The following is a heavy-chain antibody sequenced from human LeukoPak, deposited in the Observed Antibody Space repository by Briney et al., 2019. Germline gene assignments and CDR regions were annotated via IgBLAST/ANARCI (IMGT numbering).Heavy chain of an antibody. V-gene: IGHV4-34*01. Sequence: PSETLSLTCAVYGGSFSGYYWSWIRQPPGKGLEWIGEINHSGSTNYNPSFKSRVTMSVDMSKNQFSLKLSSVTAADTAVYYCARVLFSSWFDPWGQGTLVTVSS. CDR2: INHSGST. CDR1: GGSFSGYY. J-gene: IGHJ5*02. CDR3: ARVLFSSWFDP.